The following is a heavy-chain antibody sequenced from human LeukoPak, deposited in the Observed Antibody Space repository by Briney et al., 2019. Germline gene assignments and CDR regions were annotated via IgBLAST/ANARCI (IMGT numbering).Heavy chain of an antibody. CDR2: ISSSGSTI. Sequence: PGGSLRLSCAASGFTFSDYYTSWIRQAPGKGLEWVSYISSSGSTIYYADSVKGRFTISRDNAKNSLYLQMNSLRAEDTAVYYCARDRWFGEFKTPDYWGQGTLVTVSS. V-gene: IGHV3-11*01. CDR3: ARDRWFGEFKTPDY. J-gene: IGHJ4*02. CDR1: GFTFSDYY. D-gene: IGHD3-10*01.